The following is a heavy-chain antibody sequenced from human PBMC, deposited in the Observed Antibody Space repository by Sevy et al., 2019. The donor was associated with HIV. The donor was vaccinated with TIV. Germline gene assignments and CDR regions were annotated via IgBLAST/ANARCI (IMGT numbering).Heavy chain of an antibody. V-gene: IGHV3-9*01. Sequence: GGYLRLSCAASGFTFDDYAMHWVRQAPGKGLEWVSGISWNSGSIGYTDSVKGRFTISRDNAKNSLYLQMNSLRAEDTALYYCAKDIRIGSRRSYYGMDVWGHGTTVTVSS. D-gene: IGHD3-10*01. CDR1: GFTFDDYA. J-gene: IGHJ6*02. CDR2: ISWNSGSI. CDR3: AKDIRIGSRRSYYGMDV.